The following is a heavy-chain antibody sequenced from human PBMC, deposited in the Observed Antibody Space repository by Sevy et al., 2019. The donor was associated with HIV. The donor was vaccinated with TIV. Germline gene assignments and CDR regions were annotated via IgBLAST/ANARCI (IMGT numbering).Heavy chain of an antibody. CDR1: GFTFSKYS. J-gene: IGHJ4*02. Sequence: RGSLRLSCAASGFTFSKYSMSWVRQPPGKGLEWVSTLSFGCGEINYADSVKGRFTISRDNSKSSVYLQMNNLRPEDTAVYYCAREGCTKPHDYWGQGTLVTVSS. CDR2: LSFGCGEI. D-gene: IGHD2-8*01. CDR3: AREGCTKPHDY. V-gene: IGHV3-23*01.